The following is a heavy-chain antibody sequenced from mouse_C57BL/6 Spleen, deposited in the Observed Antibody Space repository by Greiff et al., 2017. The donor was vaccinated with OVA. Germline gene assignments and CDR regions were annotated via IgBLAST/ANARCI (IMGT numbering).Heavy chain of an antibody. CDR2: ISSGGSYT. Sequence: EVQLVESGGDLVKPGGSLKLSCAASGFTFSSYGMSWVRQTPDKRLEWVATISSGGSYTYYPDSVKGRFTISRDNAKNTLYLQMSSLKSEDTAMYYCARCYGSSYEDYFDYWGQGTTLTVSS. D-gene: IGHD1-1*01. V-gene: IGHV5-6*01. CDR3: ARCYGSSYEDYFDY. J-gene: IGHJ2*01. CDR1: GFTFSSYG.